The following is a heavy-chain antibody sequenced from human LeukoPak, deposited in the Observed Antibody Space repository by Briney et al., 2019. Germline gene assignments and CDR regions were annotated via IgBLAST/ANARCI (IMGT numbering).Heavy chain of an antibody. J-gene: IGHJ4*02. D-gene: IGHD2-8*01. CDR2: IYYSGGT. V-gene: IGHV4-59*12. CDR3: ASRPCTYGYFDN. CDR1: GGSISNYF. Sequence: KPSETLSLTCTVSGGSISNYFWSWIRQPPGKGLEWIGYIYYSGGTNYNPSLKSRVTISVDTSKNQFSLKLSSLTAADTAVYYCASRPCTYGYFDNWGPGTLVTVSS.